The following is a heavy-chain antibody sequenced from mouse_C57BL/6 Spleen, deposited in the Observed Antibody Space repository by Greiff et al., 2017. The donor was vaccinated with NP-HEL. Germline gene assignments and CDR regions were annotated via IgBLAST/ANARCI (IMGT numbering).Heavy chain of an antibody. CDR1: GFTFSSYA. CDR3: ARDGYGNYGYWYCDV. J-gene: IGHJ1*03. V-gene: IGHV5-4*01. Sequence: EVKLVESGGGLVKPGGSLKLSCAASGFTFSSYAMSWVRQTPEKRLEWVATISDGGSYTYYPDNVKGRFTISRDNAKNNLYLQMRHLKSEDTAMYYCARDGYGNYGYWYCDVWGTGTTVTVSS. D-gene: IGHD2-1*01. CDR2: ISDGGSYT.